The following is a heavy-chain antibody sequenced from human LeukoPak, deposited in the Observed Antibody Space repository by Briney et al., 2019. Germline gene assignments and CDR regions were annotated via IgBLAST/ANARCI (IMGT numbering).Heavy chain of an antibody. CDR2: IKQDGSEK. V-gene: IGHV3-7*01. CDR1: GFTFSSYW. CDR3: ARVDSSGWYTVVDY. Sequence: GGSLRLSCAASGFTFSSYWMSWVRQAPGKGLEWVANIKQDGSEKYYVDSVKGRFTVSRDNAKNSLYLQMNSLRAEDTAVYYCARVDSSGWYTVVDYWGQGTLVTVSS. D-gene: IGHD6-19*01. J-gene: IGHJ4*02.